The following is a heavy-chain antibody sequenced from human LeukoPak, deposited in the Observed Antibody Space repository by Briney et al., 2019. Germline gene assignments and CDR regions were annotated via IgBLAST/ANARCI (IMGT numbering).Heavy chain of an antibody. D-gene: IGHD4-17*01. Sequence: ASVKVSCKASGYTFTGYYMHWVRQAPGQGLEWMGWINPNSGGTNYAQKFQGRVTMTRDTSISTAYMELSRLRSDDTAVYCCARGLRGDYGDYYFDYWGQGTLVTVSS. CDR3: ARGLRGDYGDYYFDY. CDR2: INPNSGGT. CDR1: GYTFTGYY. J-gene: IGHJ4*02. V-gene: IGHV1-2*02.